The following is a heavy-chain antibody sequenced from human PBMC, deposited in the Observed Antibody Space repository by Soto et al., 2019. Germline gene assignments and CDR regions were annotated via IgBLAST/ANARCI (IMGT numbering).Heavy chain of an antibody. V-gene: IGHV4-30-4*01. CDR1: GGTISSGDYY. J-gene: IGHJ4*02. Sequence: PSETLSLTCNVSGGTISSGDYYWSWIRQPPGKGLEWIGYIYSSGSTSYNPSLKSRVTISIDTSKNQFSLKLRSVTAADTAVYYCASESDTPMAPGWGQGSLVTVSS. D-gene: IGHD3-10*01. CDR3: ASESDTPMAPG. CDR2: IYSSGST.